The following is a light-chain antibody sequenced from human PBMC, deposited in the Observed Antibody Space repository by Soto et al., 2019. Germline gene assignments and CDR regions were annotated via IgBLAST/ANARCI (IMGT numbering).Light chain of an antibody. J-gene: IGKJ5*01. CDR3: QQFHSYPIT. CDR2: FAS. Sequence: DIQMTQSPSSLSASVGDTVTITCRASQGISTLLAWYQQKPGKAPKSLIYFASSLQSGVPSRFTGSGSGIDFTLTISSLQHEDFATYYCQQFHSYPITLGQGTRLEIK. V-gene: IGKV1D-16*01. CDR1: QGISTL.